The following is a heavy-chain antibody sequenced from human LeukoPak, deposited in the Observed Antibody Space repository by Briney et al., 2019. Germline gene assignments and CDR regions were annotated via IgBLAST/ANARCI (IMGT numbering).Heavy chain of an antibody. CDR2: IYYSGNT. V-gene: IGHV4-39*06. D-gene: IGHD2-2*01. Sequence: KPSETLSLTCTVSGGSISSSNYYWGWIRQPPGKGLEWIGSIYYSGNTYYNPSLKSRVTISVDTSKSQFPLKLSSVTAADTAVYYCARDHIFYGIVVVPAALFDYWGQGTPVTVSS. CDR3: ARDHIFYGIVVVPAALFDY. J-gene: IGHJ4*02. CDR1: GGSISSSNYY.